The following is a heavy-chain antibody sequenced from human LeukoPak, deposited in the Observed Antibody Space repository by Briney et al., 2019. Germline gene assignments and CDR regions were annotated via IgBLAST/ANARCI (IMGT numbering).Heavy chain of an antibody. CDR1: GGTFSNYA. D-gene: IGHD3-16*01. CDR2: ISAYNGNT. V-gene: IGHV1-18*01. Sequence: ASVKVSCKASGGTFSNYAISWVRQAPGQGLEWMGWISAYNGNTNYAQKLQGRVTMTTDTSTSTAYMELRSLRSDDTAVYYRAGDFTFGGGGSFDPWGQGTLVTVSS. CDR3: AGDFTFGGGGSFDP. J-gene: IGHJ5*02.